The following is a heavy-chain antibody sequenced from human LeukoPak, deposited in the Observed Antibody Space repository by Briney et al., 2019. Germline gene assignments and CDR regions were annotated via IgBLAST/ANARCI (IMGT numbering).Heavy chain of an antibody. Sequence: PGGSLRLSCAASGFSFDDHAMHWVRQAPGKGLEWVSLINWDGSLIYCGDSVRGRFTISRDNSKNSLFLQMHSLRAEDSAFYYCARDMTAHSSAVFGVPGDYWGQGTLVTVSS. V-gene: IGHV3-43D*03. CDR3: ARDMTAHSSAVFGVPGDY. CDR2: INWDGSLI. J-gene: IGHJ4*02. D-gene: IGHD2-21*02. CDR1: GFSFDDHA.